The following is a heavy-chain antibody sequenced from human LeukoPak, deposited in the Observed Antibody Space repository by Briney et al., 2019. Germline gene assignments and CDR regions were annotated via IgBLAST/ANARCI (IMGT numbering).Heavy chain of an antibody. J-gene: IGHJ4*02. V-gene: IGHV4-4*02. CDR1: GGSISSSNW. CDR2: IYYSGST. D-gene: IGHD3-10*01. CDR3: ARLRPPRYYGSGTYYGLYYFDY. Sequence: SGTLSLTCAVSGGSISSSNWWSWVRQPPGKGLEWIGSIYYSGSTYYNPSLRSRVTISVDTSKNQFSLKLSSVTAADTAVYYCARLRPPRYYGSGTYYGLYYFDYWGQGTLVTVSS.